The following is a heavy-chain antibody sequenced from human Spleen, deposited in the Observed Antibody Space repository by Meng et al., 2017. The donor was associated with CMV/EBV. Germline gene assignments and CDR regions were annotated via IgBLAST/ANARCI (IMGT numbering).Heavy chain of an antibody. D-gene: IGHD3-10*01. V-gene: IGHV4-34*01. CDR3: ARGPQFGWY. CDR2: INHSGST. J-gene: IGHJ4*02. CDR1: GGSFSGDY. Sequence: QVQLQTGGAGLLKPSATLSLTCAVSGGSFSGDYWIWSRQPPGKGLDWIGEINHSGSTNYDPSLKSRVTISVDTSKNQFSLKLSSVTAADTAVYYCARGPQFGWYWGQGTLVTVSS.